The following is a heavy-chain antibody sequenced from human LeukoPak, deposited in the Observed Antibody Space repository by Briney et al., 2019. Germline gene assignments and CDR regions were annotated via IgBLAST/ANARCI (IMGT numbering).Heavy chain of an antibody. Sequence: ASVKVSCKVSGYTLTELSMHWVRQAPGKGLEWMGGFDPEDGETIYAQKFQGRVTMTEDTSTDTAYMELSSLRAEDTAVYYCAKDALSRDGYTHYPDYWGQGTLVTVSS. V-gene: IGHV1-24*01. D-gene: IGHD5-24*01. CDR3: AKDALSRDGYTHYPDY. CDR1: GYTLTELS. J-gene: IGHJ4*02. CDR2: FDPEDGET.